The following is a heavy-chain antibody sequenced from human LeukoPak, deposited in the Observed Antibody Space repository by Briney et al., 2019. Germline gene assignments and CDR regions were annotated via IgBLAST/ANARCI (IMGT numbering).Heavy chain of an antibody. CDR1: GGTFSSCA. CDR2: IIPILGIA. D-gene: IGHD1-7*01. Sequence: SVKVSCTASGGTFSSCAISWVRQAPGQGLEWMGRIIPILGIANYAQKFQGRVTITADKSTSTAYMELSSLRSEDTAVYYCARSRNWSYVGDPGTFDYWGQGTLVTVSS. J-gene: IGHJ4*02. CDR3: ARSRNWSYVGDPGTFDY. V-gene: IGHV1-69*04.